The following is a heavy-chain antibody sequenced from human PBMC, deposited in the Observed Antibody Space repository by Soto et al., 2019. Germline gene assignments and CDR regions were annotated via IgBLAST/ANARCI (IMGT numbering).Heavy chain of an antibody. D-gene: IGHD1-26*01. CDR1: GYTFTSYG. J-gene: IGHJ6*02. V-gene: IGHV1-18*04. CDR2: ISAYNGNT. Sequence: ASVKVSCKASGYTFTSYGISWVRQAPGQGLEWMGWISAYNGNTNYAQKLQGRVTMTTDTSTSTAYMELRSLRSDDTAVYYCARLDSWEEPYYYYGMDVWGQGTTVTVAS. CDR3: ARLDSWEEPYYYYGMDV.